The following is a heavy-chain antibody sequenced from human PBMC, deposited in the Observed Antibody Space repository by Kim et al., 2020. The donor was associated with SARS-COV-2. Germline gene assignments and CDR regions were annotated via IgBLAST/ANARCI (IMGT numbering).Heavy chain of an antibody. D-gene: IGHD6-13*01. CDR3: ARGYGSSASGHYYYYGMDV. V-gene: IGHV4-34*01. CDR2: IKHSGST. J-gene: IGHJ6*02. CDR1: GGSFSGYY. Sequence: SQTLSLTCAVYGGSFSGYYWSWIRQPPGKGLEWIGEIKHSGSTNYNPSLKSRVTISVDTSKNQFSLKLSSVTAAATAVYYCARGYGSSASGHYYYYGMDVWGQGTTVTVSS.